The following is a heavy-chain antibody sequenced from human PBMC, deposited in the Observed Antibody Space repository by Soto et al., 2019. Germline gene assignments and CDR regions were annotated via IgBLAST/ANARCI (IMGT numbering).Heavy chain of an antibody. Sequence: APVTVSCKASGCTFSSYAISWVRQAPGQGLEWMGGITPNSGGTNYAQKFPGWVTMTRDTSISTAYMELSRLRSDDTAVYYCARAMPYDILTGYYFLSFDYWGQGTLVTVSS. J-gene: IGHJ4*02. CDR3: ARAMPYDILTGYYFLSFDY. V-gene: IGHV1-2*04. D-gene: IGHD3-9*01. CDR1: GCTFSSYA. CDR2: ITPNSGGT.